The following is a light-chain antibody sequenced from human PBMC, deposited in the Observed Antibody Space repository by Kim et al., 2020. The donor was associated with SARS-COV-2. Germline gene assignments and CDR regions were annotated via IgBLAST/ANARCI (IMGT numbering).Light chain of an antibody. CDR2: SNT. CDR1: SSNIGSNP. CDR3: AAWDDSLNGYV. Sequence: QSVLTQPPSASGTPGQRVTISCSGGSSNIGSNPVNWYQQFPGTAPKLLMYSNTQRPSGVPDRFSGSESGTSASLAISRLQSEDEADYYCAAWDDSLNGYVFGTGTKVTVL. J-gene: IGLJ1*01. V-gene: IGLV1-44*01.